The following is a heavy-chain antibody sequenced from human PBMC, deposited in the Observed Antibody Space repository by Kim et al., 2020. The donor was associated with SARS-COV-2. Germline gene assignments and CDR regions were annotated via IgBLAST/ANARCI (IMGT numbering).Heavy chain of an antibody. Sequence: SRATISVDTSKNQFSLKLSSVTAADTAVYYCARQQARITIFGVVIAYFDYWGQGTLVTVSS. CDR3: ARQQARITIFGVVIAYFDY. J-gene: IGHJ4*02. V-gene: IGHV4-39*01. D-gene: IGHD3-3*01.